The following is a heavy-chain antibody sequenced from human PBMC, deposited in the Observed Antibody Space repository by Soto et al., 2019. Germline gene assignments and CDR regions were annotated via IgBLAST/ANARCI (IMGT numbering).Heavy chain of an antibody. CDR2: INRDGSST. D-gene: IGHD3-22*01. CDR3: ARGGEDSTGYKY. CDR1: GFTFSNYW. Sequence: EVQLVESGGGLVQPGGSLRLSCAASGFTFSNYWMHWVRQAPGKGLVWVSRINRDGSSTSYADSVKGRFTISRDNAKNTLYLQMTSLRAEATAAYYGARGGEDSTGYKYWGQGTLVTVSS. J-gene: IGHJ4*02. V-gene: IGHV3-74*01.